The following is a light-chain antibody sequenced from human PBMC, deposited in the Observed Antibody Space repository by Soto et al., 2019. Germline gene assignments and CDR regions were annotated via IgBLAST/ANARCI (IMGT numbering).Light chain of an antibody. Sequence: DIQMTHSPTSLSASVGDRVTITCQASQDIANFLNWYQQKPGKAPKLLIYDASILETGIPSRFSGSGSGTAFTFTISSLQPEDIATYYCQQYATLPPVYTFGQGTRLEIK. CDR1: QDIANF. CDR2: DAS. J-gene: IGKJ5*01. V-gene: IGKV1-33*01. CDR3: QQYATLPPVYT.